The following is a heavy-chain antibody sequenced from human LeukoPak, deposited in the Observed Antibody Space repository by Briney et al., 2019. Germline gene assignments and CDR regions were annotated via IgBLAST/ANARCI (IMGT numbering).Heavy chain of an antibody. D-gene: IGHD2-2*01. CDR3: ARGSCSNIRCHDAFDI. J-gene: IGHJ3*02. Sequence: PGGSLRLSCTVSGFTVSSNSWSWVRQAPGKGLEWVSFIYSGGDTYYTDSVKGRFSVSRDNSKNTLYLQMNSLRVDDTAVYYCARGSCSNIRCHDAFDIWGQGTMVTVSS. CDR1: GFTVSSNS. V-gene: IGHV3-53*01. CDR2: IYSGGDT.